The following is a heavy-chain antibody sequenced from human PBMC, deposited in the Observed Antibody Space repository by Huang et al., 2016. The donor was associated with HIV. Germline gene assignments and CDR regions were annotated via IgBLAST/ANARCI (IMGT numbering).Heavy chain of an antibody. CDR1: GGSVNRCYYY. D-gene: IGHD3-16*01. CDR2: GFYGGNT. V-gene: IGHV4-39*01. Sequence: QLQLQESGPGLVRPSETLSLTCSVSGGSVNRCYYYWGWVRQPPGKGLAWIASGFYGGNTFYHPALKSRVAMAGDTSKKRFSLNLSSVTAADTAVYFCARLPFDYVWGTQRQTALDELDVWGQGTMVTVSS. J-gene: IGHJ3*01. CDR3: ARLPFDYVWGTQRQTALDELDV.